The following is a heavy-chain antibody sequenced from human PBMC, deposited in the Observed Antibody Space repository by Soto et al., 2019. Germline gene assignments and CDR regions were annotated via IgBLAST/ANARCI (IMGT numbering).Heavy chain of an antibody. CDR3: ASGPLDYYDASGLLDY. Sequence: QVQLVESGGGVVRPGRSMRLSCAASGLTFSSFGMHWVRQAPGKGPEWVAFISHDGGNTYYTDYVKGRCTVSRDNSKNTVYLQMTSLRVADTAVYHCASGPLDYYDASGLLDYWGQGTLVTVSS. CDR1: GLTFSSFG. V-gene: IGHV3-30*03. D-gene: IGHD3-22*01. CDR2: ISHDGGNT. J-gene: IGHJ4*02.